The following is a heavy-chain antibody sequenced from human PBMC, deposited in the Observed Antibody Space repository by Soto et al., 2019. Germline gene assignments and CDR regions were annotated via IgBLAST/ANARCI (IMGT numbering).Heavy chain of an antibody. V-gene: IGHV4-30-2*01. Sequence: PSETLSLTCAVSGGSISSGGYSWSWIRQPPGKGLEWIGYIYHSGSTYYNPSLKSRVTISVDRSKNQFSLKLSSVTAADTAVYYCARGGNSGSDWFDPWGQGTLVTVSS. D-gene: IGHD2-21*02. J-gene: IGHJ5*02. CDR1: GGSISSGGYS. CDR3: ARGGNSGSDWFDP. CDR2: IYHSGST.